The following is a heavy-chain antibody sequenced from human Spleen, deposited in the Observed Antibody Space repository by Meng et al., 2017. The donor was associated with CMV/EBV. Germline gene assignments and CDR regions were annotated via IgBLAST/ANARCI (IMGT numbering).Heavy chain of an antibody. CDR1: GGTFSSYA. Sequence: SVKVSCKASGGTFSSYAISWVRQAPGQGLEWMGGIIPIFGTANYAQKFQGRVTITTDESTSTAYMELSSLRSEDTAVYYCASGGRRQRLYCSSTSCSLFDYWGQGTLITVS. V-gene: IGHV1-69*05. CDR2: IIPIFGTA. D-gene: IGHD2-2*01. J-gene: IGHJ4*02. CDR3: ASGGRRQRLYCSSTSCSLFDY.